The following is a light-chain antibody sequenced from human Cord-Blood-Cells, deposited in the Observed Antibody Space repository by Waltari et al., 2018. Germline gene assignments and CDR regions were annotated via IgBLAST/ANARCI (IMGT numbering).Light chain of an antibody. J-gene: IGKJ2*02. CDR3: QQRYSTPRT. Sequence: DTQMTQSPSSLSASVGDSVTITCRASQSMSRYLNWYQQKPRKPPKVLIYAESSLQSGVPSRFSGSGSQTDFTLDFSSLQPEDFATYYCQQRYSTPRTLGQGTKL. V-gene: IGKV1-39*01. CDR2: AES. CDR1: QSMSRY.